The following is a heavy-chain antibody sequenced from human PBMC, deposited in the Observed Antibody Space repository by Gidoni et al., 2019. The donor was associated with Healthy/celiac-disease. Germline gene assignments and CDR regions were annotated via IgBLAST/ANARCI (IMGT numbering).Heavy chain of an antibody. J-gene: IGHJ4*02. CDR1: GFTFGDYA. CDR3: TREFNFYDSSGYYQGDFDY. CDR2: SRSKAYGGTT. Sequence: VQLVESGGGLVQPGRSLRLFCTASGFTFGDYAMSWVRQAAGKGLEWIGFSRSKAYGGTTEYASSVKGRFTISRDDSKSIAYLQMNILKSEDTAVYYCTREFNFYDSSGYYQGDFDYWGQGTLVTVSS. V-gene: IGHV3-49*04. D-gene: IGHD3-22*01.